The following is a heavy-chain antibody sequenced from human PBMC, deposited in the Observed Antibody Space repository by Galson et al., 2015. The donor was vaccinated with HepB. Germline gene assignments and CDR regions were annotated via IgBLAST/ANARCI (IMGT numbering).Heavy chain of an antibody. D-gene: IGHD4-23*01. CDR3: ARADYGGNGFDY. V-gene: IGHV3-13*05. Sequence: SLRLSCAASGFTFSSYDMHWVRKATGKGLEWVSAIGTAGDPYYPGSVKGRFTISRENAKNSLYLQMNSLRAGDTAVYYCARADYGGNGFDYWGQGTLVTVSS. CDR2: IGTAGDP. J-gene: IGHJ4*02. CDR1: GFTFSSYD.